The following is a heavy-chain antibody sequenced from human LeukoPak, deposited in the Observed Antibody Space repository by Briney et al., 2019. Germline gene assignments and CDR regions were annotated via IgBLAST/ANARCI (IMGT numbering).Heavy chain of an antibody. J-gene: IGHJ4*02. CDR3: ARDSTRAVAGFDY. Sequence: PGGSLRLSCAASGFTFSSYSMNWVRQAPGKGLEWVSSISSSSSYIYYADSVKGRFTISRDNAKNSLYLQMNSLRAEDTAVYYCARDSTRAVAGFDYWGQGTLATVSS. V-gene: IGHV3-21*01. D-gene: IGHD6-19*01. CDR1: GFTFSSYS. CDR2: ISSSSSYI.